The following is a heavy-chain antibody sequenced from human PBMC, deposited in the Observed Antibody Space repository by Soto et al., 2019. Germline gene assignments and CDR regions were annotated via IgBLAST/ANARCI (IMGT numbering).Heavy chain of an antibody. J-gene: IGHJ6*02. CDR1: GFTFSSYA. V-gene: IGHV3-30-3*01. Sequence: PGVSLRLSCSASGFTFSSYAMHWVRQAPGKGLEWVAVISYDGSNKYYADSVKGRFTISRDNSKNTLYLQMNSLRAEDTAVYYCARGQKLYDILTGPYRLDVWGQGNTVTLSS. D-gene: IGHD3-9*01. CDR3: ARGQKLYDILTGPYRLDV. CDR2: ISYDGSNK.